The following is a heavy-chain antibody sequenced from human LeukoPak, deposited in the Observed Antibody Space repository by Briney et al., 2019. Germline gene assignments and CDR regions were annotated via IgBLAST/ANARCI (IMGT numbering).Heavy chain of an antibody. CDR2: IYHSGST. J-gene: IGHJ4*02. Sequence: SETLSLTCTVSGYSISSGYYWGWIRQPPGKGLEWIGSIYHSGSTNYNPSLKSRVTISVDTSKNQFSLKLSSVTAADTAVYYCARSRFGESVIDYWGQGTLVTVSS. V-gene: IGHV4-38-2*02. D-gene: IGHD3-10*01. CDR3: ARSRFGESVIDY. CDR1: GYSISSGYY.